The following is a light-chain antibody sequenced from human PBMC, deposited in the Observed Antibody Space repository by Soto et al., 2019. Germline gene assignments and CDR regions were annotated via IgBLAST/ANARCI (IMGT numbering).Light chain of an antibody. J-gene: IGLJ1*01. V-gene: IGLV2-14*02. CDR2: EGS. CDR1: SSDVGSYNY. CDR3: SSYTSSSIHYV. Sequence: QSALTQPASVSGSPGQSITISCTGTSSDVGSYNYVSWYQQHPGKAPKLMIYEGSKRPSGVSNRFSGSKSGNTASLTISGLQAEDEADYYCSSYTSSSIHYVFGTGTKVTVL.